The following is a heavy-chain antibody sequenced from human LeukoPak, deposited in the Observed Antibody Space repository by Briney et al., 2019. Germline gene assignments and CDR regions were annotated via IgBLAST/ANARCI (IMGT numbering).Heavy chain of an antibody. Sequence: GGSLRLSCAASGFTFSSYWMHWVRQAPGKGLVWVSRINSDGSSTSYADSVKGRFTISRDNAKNTLYLQMNSLRAEDTAVYYCARVPGDYDSKGYSIYYYGMDVWGQGTTVTVSS. CDR1: GFTFSSYW. J-gene: IGHJ6*02. CDR2: INSDGSST. D-gene: IGHD3-22*01. V-gene: IGHV3-74*01. CDR3: ARVPGDYDSKGYSIYYYGMDV.